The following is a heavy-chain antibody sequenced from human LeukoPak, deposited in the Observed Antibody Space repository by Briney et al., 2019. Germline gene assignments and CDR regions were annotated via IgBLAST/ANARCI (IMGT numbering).Heavy chain of an antibody. J-gene: IGHJ4*02. CDR3: ARAVGAAGSY. V-gene: IGHV4-59*01. Sequence: PSETLSLTCTVSGGSISSYYWSWIRQPPGKGLEWIGYIYFSGSANYNPSLKSRVTISVDTSKNQFSLKLSSVTAADTAVYYCARAVGAAGSYWGQGALVTVSS. CDR1: GGSISSYY. CDR2: IYFSGSA. D-gene: IGHD6-13*01.